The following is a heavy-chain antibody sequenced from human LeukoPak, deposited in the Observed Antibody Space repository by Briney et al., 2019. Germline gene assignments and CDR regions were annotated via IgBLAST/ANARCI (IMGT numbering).Heavy chain of an antibody. CDR2: ISYGGRNK. CDR1: GFTFSSYG. CDR3: AREGELGYCSGGSCYFYGMDV. D-gene: IGHD2-15*01. Sequence: PGGSLRLSCAASGFTFSSYGMHWVRQAPGKGLEWVAVISYGGRNKYYADSVKGRFTISRDNSKNTLYLQMNSLRAEDTAVYYCAREGELGYCSGGSCYFYGMDVWGQGTTVTVSS. V-gene: IGHV3-33*01. J-gene: IGHJ6*02.